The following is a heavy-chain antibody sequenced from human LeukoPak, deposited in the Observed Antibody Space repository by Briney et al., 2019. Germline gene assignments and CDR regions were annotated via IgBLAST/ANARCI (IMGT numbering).Heavy chain of an antibody. J-gene: IGHJ4*02. Sequence: PGGSLRLSCAVSGFTFSSYAMGWVRQAPGKGLEWVSGISGSGGSTYYAGSVKGRFTISRDNSKNTVNLQMNSLRAEDTAVYYCAKEYYSGSFFDYWGQGTLVTVSS. V-gene: IGHV3-23*01. CDR2: ISGSGGST. CDR3: AKEYYSGSFFDY. CDR1: GFTFSSYA. D-gene: IGHD1-26*01.